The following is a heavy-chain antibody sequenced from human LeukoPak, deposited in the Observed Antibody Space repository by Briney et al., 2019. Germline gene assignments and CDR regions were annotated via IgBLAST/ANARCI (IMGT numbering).Heavy chain of an antibody. J-gene: IGHJ6*02. D-gene: IGHD4-17*01. CDR1: GYTFTGYY. V-gene: IGHV1-2*02. CDR3: ARDSWGTVTTHFYYYYGMDV. CDR2: INPNSGGT. Sequence: ASVKVSCKASGYTFTGYYMHWVRQAPGQGLEWMGWINPNSGGTNYAQKFQGRVTMTRDTSISTAYMELSRLRSDDTAVYYCARDSWGTVTTHFYYYYGMDVWGQGTTVTVSS.